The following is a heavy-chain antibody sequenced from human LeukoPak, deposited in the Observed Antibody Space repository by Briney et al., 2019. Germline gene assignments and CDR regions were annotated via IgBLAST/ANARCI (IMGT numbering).Heavy chain of an antibody. CDR2: IKQDGGDK. V-gene: IGHV3-7*04. CDR1: GFTLSRYW. CDR3: ATDSYNAMDV. J-gene: IGHJ6*02. Sequence: GGSLRLSCAASGFTLSRYWMTWARQAPGKGLEWVAKIKQDGGDKYYVDSVRGRFTISRDNAKNSLYLQMNSLRAEDTGVYYCATDSYNAMDVWGQGTTVTVSS. D-gene: IGHD2-2*02.